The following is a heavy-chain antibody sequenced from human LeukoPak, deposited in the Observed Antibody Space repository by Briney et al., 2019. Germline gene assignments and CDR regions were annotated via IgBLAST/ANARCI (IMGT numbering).Heavy chain of an antibody. CDR2: IYHSGST. CDR3: ARSGPEDRSSTSCSGFDP. D-gene: IGHD2-2*01. CDR1: GYSISSGYY. J-gene: IGHJ5*02. V-gene: IGHV4-38-2*02. Sequence: SETLSFTCTVSGYSISSGYYWGWIRQPPGKGLEWIGSIYHSGSTYYNPSLKSRVTISVDTSKNQFSLKLSSVTAADTAVYYCARSGPEDRSSTSCSGFDPWGQGTLVTVSS.